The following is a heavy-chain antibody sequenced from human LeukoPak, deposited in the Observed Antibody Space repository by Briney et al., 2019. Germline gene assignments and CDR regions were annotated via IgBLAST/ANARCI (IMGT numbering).Heavy chain of an antibody. V-gene: IGHV4-31*03. CDR2: IYYSGST. D-gene: IGHD2-21*02. CDR3: AREYSKDCGGDCYNFDY. CDR1: GGSISSGGYY. J-gene: IGHJ4*02. Sequence: SETLSLTCTVSGGSISSGGYYWSWIRQHPGKGLEWIGYIYYSGSTYYNPSLKSRVTISVDTSKNQFSLKLSSVTAADTAVYYCAREYSKDCGGDCYNFDYWGQGTLVTVSS.